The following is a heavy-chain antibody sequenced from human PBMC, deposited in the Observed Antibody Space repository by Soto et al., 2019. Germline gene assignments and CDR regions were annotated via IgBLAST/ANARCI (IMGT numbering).Heavy chain of an antibody. V-gene: IGHV4-39*01. J-gene: IGHJ4*01. Sequence: SETLSLTCTVSGGSIASSTHYGGWIRQPPGKGLEWIGSMYYNGNMYYNPSHKSRVTISVDTSKNQFSQDLRSVTAADTAVYYCARRKGYDSSTYYLDYWRHGTLVICSS. CDR2: MYYNGNM. CDR1: GGSIASSTHY. D-gene: IGHD3-22*01. CDR3: ARRKGYDSSTYYLDY.